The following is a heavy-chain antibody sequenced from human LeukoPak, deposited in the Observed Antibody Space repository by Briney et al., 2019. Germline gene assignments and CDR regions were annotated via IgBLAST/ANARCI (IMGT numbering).Heavy chain of an antibody. CDR2: LSAYNGNT. Sequence: ASVKVSCKASGYTFTSYGISWVRQAPGQGLEWMGWLSAYNGNTNYAQKLQGRVTMTTDTSTSTAYMELRSLRSDDTAVYYCARDIAIAVAGDFDYWGQGTLVTVSS. CDR1: GYTFTSYG. D-gene: IGHD6-19*01. CDR3: ARDIAIAVAGDFDY. J-gene: IGHJ4*02. V-gene: IGHV1-18*01.